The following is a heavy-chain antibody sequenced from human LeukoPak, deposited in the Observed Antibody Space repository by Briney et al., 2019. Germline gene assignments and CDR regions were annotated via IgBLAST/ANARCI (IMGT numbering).Heavy chain of an antibody. J-gene: IGHJ5*02. CDR3: ARAAYCSSTSCYGWFDP. V-gene: IGHV4-31*03. Sequence: PSETLSLTCTVSGGSIRSGGYYWSWIRQHPGKVLEWIGYIYYSGSTYYNPSLKSRVTISVDTSKNQFSLKLSSVTAADTAVYYCARAAYCSSTSCYGWFDPWGQGTLVTVSS. CDR1: GGSIRSGGYY. CDR2: IYYSGST. D-gene: IGHD2-2*01.